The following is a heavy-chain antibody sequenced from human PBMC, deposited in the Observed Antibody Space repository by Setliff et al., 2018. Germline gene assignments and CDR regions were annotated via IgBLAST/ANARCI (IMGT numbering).Heavy chain of an antibody. D-gene: IGHD2-15*01. Sequence: ASVKVSCKAFGYTFAKYGTSWVRQAPGQGLEWMGWMNPKSGNTGYAQKFQDRVTITTDESTSTAYMELNSLTSEDTAVYYCARSPAVLGIVYLDPWGQGTLVTVSS. J-gene: IGHJ5*02. CDR2: MNPKSGNT. CDR1: GYTFAKYG. V-gene: IGHV1-8*03. CDR3: ARSPAVLGIVYLDP.